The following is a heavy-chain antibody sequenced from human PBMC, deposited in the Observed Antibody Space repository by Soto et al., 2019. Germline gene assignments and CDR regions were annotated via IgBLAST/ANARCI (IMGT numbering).Heavy chain of an antibody. V-gene: IGHV1-46*01. Sequence: ASVKVSCKASGNTFSNYYIHWVRQAPGQGLEWMGTINPSGGHTTYAQKFLGRVTMTRDTSTSTVYMELSSLRSEDTAVYYCARVAVAVAGTNLFDDWGQGTLVTVAS. D-gene: IGHD6-19*01. CDR1: GNTFSNYY. CDR2: INPSGGHT. J-gene: IGHJ4*02. CDR3: ARVAVAVAGTNLFDD.